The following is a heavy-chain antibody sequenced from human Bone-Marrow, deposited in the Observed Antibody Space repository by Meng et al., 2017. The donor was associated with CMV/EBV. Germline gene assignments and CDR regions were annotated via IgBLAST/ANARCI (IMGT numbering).Heavy chain of an antibody. CDR1: GFTFSSYA. Sequence: GGSLRLSCAASGFTFSSYAMHWVRQAPGKGLEWVAVISYDGSNKYYADSVKGRFTISRDNSKNTLYLQMNSLRAEDTAVYYCARPPVGLTTTTGRVDYWGQGPLVTVYS. CDR2: ISYDGSNK. V-gene: IGHV3-30-3*01. CDR3: ARPPVGLTTTTGRVDY. D-gene: IGHD4-11*01. J-gene: IGHJ4*02.